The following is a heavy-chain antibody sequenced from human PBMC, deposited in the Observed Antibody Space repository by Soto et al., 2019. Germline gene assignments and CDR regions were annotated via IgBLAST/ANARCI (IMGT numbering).Heavy chain of an antibody. J-gene: IGHJ4*02. CDR2: IIPIFGTA. CDR1: GGTFSSYA. D-gene: IGHD3-10*01. Sequence: SVKVSCKASGGTFSSYAISWVRQAPGQGLEWTGGIIPIFGTANYAQKFQGRVTITADESTSTAYMELSSLRSEDTAVYYCARAIIRPYYFDYWGQGTLVTVSS. CDR3: ARAIIRPYYFDY. V-gene: IGHV1-69*13.